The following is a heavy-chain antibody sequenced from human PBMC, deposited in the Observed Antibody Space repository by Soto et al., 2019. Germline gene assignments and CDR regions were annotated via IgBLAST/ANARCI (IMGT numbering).Heavy chain of an antibody. CDR2: IYSGGST. J-gene: IGHJ1*01. CDR3: AGPATYYQH. D-gene: IGHD2-15*01. CDR1: GFSVSSKH. Sequence: GGSLRLSCAASGFSVSSKHMSWVRQAPGKGLEWVSVIYSGGSTYYADSVKGRFTISRDNSKNTLFLQMNSLRAEDTAVYYCAGPATYYQHWGRGTLVTVSS. V-gene: IGHV3-66*01.